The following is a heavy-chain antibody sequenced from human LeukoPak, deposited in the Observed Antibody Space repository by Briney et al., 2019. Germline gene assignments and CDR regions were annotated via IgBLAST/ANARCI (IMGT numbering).Heavy chain of an antibody. D-gene: IGHD3-9*01. Sequence: PGGSLRLSCAASGFTFSSYGMHWVRQAPGKGLEWVAFIRYDGRNKYYADSVKGRFTISRDNSKNTLYLQMNSLRAEDTAVYYCAKEGKILRYFDWELYYYYYYYMDVWGKGTTVTISS. J-gene: IGHJ6*03. CDR3: AKEGKILRYFDWELYYYYYYYMDV. CDR2: IRYDGRNK. CDR1: GFTFSSYG. V-gene: IGHV3-30*02.